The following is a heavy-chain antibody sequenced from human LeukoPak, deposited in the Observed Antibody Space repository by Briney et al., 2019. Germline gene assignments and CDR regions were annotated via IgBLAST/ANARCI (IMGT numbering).Heavy chain of an antibody. D-gene: IGHD3-3*01. CDR2: ISSSGSTI. CDR1: GFTFSDYY. J-gene: IGHJ6*02. Sequence: GGSLRLSCAASGFTFSDYYMSWIRQAPGKGLEWVSYISSSGSTIYYADSVKGRFTISRDNSKNTLYLQMNSLRAEDTAVYYCAREPTPYDFWSGYYGHYYGMDVWGQGTTVSVSS. CDR3: AREPTPYDFWSGYYGHYYGMDV. V-gene: IGHV3-11*04.